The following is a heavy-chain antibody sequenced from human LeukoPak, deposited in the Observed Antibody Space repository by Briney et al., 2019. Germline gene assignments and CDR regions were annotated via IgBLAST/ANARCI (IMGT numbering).Heavy chain of an antibody. V-gene: IGHV3-53*01. Sequence: QAGGSLRLSCAASGFTVSSNYMSWVRQAPGKGLEWVSLIYSGGSTYYADSVKGRFTISRDNSKNTLYLQMSSLRADDTAVYYCVRDLTTSSTAYLHHWGQGTLVTVSS. J-gene: IGHJ1*01. CDR2: IYSGGST. CDR3: VRDLTTSSTAYLHH. D-gene: IGHD6-6*01. CDR1: GFTVSSNY.